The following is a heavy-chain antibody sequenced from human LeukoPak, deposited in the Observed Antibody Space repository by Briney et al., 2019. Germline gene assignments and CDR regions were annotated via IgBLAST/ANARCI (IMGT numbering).Heavy chain of an antibody. J-gene: IGHJ3*02. CDR3: ARDRGTMIVDELDAFDI. CDR2: ISAYNGNT. D-gene: IGHD3-22*01. CDR1: GYTFTSYG. Sequence: ASVKVSCKASGYTFTSYGISWVRQAPGQGLEWMGWISAYNGNTNYAQKLQGRVTMTTDTSTSTAYMELRSLRSDDTAVYYCARDRGTMIVDELDAFDIWGQGTMVTVSS. V-gene: IGHV1-18*01.